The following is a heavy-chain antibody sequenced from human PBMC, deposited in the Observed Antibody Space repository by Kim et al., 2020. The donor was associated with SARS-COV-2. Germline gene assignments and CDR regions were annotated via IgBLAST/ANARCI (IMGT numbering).Heavy chain of an antibody. J-gene: IGHJ5*02. D-gene: IGHD2-21*02. CDR2: IQNSETT. CDR1: GDSISRYY. CDR3: ARDDLGYGGGDCFLNLDP. Sequence: SETLSLTCTVYGDSISRYYWSWIRQPAGKGLEWIGRIQNSETTHYNPSLKSRVTMSVDTSKNQFTLKLSSVTAADTGVYYCARDDLGYGGGDCFLNLDP. V-gene: IGHV4-4*07.